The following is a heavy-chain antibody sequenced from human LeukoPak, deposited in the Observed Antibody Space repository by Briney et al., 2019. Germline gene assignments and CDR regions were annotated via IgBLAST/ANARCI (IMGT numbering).Heavy chain of an antibody. D-gene: IGHD3-16*02. CDR3: AKARGDDYVWGSYRWDYYYGMDV. CDR2: IRYDGSNK. V-gene: IGHV3-30*02. Sequence: GGSLRLSCAASGFTFSSYGMHWVRQAPGKGLEWVAFIRYDGSNKYYADSVKGRFTISRDNSKNTLYLQMNSLRAEDTAVYYCAKARGDDYVWGSYRWDYYYGMDVWGQGTTVTVSS. CDR1: GFTFSSYG. J-gene: IGHJ6*02.